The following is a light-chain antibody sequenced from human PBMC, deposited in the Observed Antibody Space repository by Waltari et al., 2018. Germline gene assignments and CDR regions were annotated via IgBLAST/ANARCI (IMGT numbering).Light chain of an antibody. Sequence: EVVLTQSPGTLSLSPGERATLSCRASQSVGSSYLAWYQQKPGQAPRLLIYDASSRATGIPDRGSGSGSGTDFTLIISRLEPEDFAVYYCQHFGSSHSFGGGTKVEIK. CDR3: QHFGSSHS. V-gene: IGKV3-20*01. CDR1: QSVGSSY. CDR2: DAS. J-gene: IGKJ4*01.